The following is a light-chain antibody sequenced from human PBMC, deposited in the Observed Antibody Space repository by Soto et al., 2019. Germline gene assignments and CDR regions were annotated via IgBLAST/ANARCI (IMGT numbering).Light chain of an antibody. CDR3: QHLNNYPYT. CDR2: AAS. V-gene: IGKV1-9*01. CDR1: QDIRNF. J-gene: IGKJ2*01. Sequence: DIQLTQSPSFLSASVGDRVTITCRASQDIRNFLAWYQQKPGKAPKLLISAASTLQSGVPSRFSGSGSGTDFTLTVSSLQPEDFATYYCQHLNNYPYTFGQGTKLEI.